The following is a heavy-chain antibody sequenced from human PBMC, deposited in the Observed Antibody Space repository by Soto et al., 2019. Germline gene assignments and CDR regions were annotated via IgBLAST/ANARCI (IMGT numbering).Heavy chain of an antibody. D-gene: IGHD5-12*01. CDR2: IYPGDSDT. V-gene: IGHV5-51*01. CDR3: AGLVGAYDWYLDL. CDR1: GYDFARTW. Sequence: GESVKISCXASGYDFARTWISWVRQLPGKGLDWLGSIYPGDSDTRYSPSFRGQVTFSVVISISTAYLHWSSLNTSYIAIYYCAGLVGAYDWYLDLWGQGTRVTVS. J-gene: IGHJ4*02.